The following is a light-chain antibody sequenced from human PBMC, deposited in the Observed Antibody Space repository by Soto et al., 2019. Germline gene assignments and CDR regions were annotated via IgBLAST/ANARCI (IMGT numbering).Light chain of an antibody. CDR1: QTFSNSF. V-gene: IGKV3-20*01. CDR3: QQCGSSST. CDR2: GAS. J-gene: IGKJ5*01. Sequence: EIVLTQSPGTLSLSPGERATLSFRASQTFSNSFLSWFQQIPGQAPRLLIYGASMRATGIPDRFSGSGSGTDFTLTISRLEPDDFAVYYCQQCGSSSTFGQGTRLEIK.